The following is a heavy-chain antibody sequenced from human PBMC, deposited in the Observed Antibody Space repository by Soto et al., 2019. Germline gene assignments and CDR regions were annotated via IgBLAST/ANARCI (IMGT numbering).Heavy chain of an antibody. J-gene: IGHJ4*02. CDR1: GFTFRSFG. Sequence: GGSLRLSCEASGFTFRSFGMHWVRQTPYKGLEWVSVISPDGSSQDYADSVKGRFSTSRDNSKNTLYLQMNSLRAEDTAVYYCVAGQYFFDYCGQGTLVTVSS. CDR3: VAGQYFFDY. V-gene: IGHV3-30*03. D-gene: IGHD6-19*01. CDR2: ISPDGSSQ.